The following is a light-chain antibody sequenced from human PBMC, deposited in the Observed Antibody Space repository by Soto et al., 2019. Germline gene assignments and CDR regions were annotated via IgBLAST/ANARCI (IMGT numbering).Light chain of an antibody. CDR3: SSNKSTSTPDV. CDR1: SSDIGSYNY. CDR2: DVT. Sequence: QSVLTQPASVSGSPGQSITISCTGTSSDIGSYNYVSWYQQHPGKAPKLIIYDVTNRPAGISSRFSASKSGDTASLTISVLQADDEADYFCSSNKSTSTPDVFGTRTQVTVL. V-gene: IGLV2-14*03. J-gene: IGLJ1*01.